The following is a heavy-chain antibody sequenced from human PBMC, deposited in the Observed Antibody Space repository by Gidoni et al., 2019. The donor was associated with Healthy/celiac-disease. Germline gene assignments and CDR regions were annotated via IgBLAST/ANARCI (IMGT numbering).Heavy chain of an antibody. CDR1: GFTFDDYA. CDR2: ISWNSGSI. CDR3: AKDARGYSYGTHYYYYYMDV. D-gene: IGHD5-18*01. V-gene: IGHV3-9*01. J-gene: IGHJ6*03. Sequence: EVQLVESGGGLVQPGRSLRLSCAASGFTFDDYAMRWVRQAPGKGLELVSGISWNSGSIGYADSVNGRFTISRDNAKNSLYLQMNSLRAEDTALYYCAKDARGYSYGTHYYYYYMDVWGKGTTVTVSS.